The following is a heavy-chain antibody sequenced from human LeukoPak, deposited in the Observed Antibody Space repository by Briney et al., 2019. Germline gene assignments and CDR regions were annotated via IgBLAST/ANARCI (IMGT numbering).Heavy chain of an antibody. Sequence: PGGSLRLSCAASGFTFSDYYMSWIRQAPGKGLEWVSSISSSSSYIYYADSVKGRFTISRDNAKNSLYLQINSLRDEDTAVYYCAKDDAWLQYNDWGQGTLVTVSS. CDR2: ISSSSSYI. D-gene: IGHD5-24*01. CDR1: GFTFSDYY. J-gene: IGHJ4*02. CDR3: AKDDAWLQYND. V-gene: IGHV3-11*05.